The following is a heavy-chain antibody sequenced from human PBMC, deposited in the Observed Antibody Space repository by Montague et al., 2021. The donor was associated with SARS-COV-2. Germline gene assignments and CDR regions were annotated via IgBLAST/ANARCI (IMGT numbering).Heavy chain of an antibody. V-gene: IGHV4-31*03. CDR3: ARSESPSYSSSPFDY. CDR1: GGSISSGGYY. CDR2: IYYSGST. Sequence: TLSLTCIVSGGSISSGGYYWSWIRQHQGKGLEWIGYIYYSGSTYYNPSLKSRLSISLDTSKNHFSLRLSSVTAADTAVYYCARSESPSYSSSPFDYWGQGTLVTVSS. J-gene: IGHJ4*02. D-gene: IGHD6-13*01.